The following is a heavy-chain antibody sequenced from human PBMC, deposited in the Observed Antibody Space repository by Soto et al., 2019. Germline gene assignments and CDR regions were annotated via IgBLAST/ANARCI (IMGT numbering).Heavy chain of an antibody. V-gene: IGHV3-33*01. CDR3: ARELIIRLGELSLSSWFDP. Sequence: GESLKISCAASGFTFSSYGMHWVRQAPGKGLEWVAVIWYDGSNKYYADSVKGRFTISRDNSKNTLYLQMNSLRAEDTAVYYCARELIIRLGELSLSSWFDPWGQGTLVTVSS. J-gene: IGHJ5*02. D-gene: IGHD3-16*02. CDR2: IWYDGSNK. CDR1: GFTFSSYG.